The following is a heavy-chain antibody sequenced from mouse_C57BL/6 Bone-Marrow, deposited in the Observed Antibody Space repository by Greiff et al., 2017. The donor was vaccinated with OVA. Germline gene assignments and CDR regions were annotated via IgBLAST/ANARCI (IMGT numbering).Heavy chain of an antibody. CDR3: ARSRVYYYGPRGMDY. V-gene: IGHV1-22*01. CDR1: GYTFTDYN. D-gene: IGHD1-1*01. J-gene: IGHJ4*01. Sequence: EVQLQESGPELVKPGASVKMSCKASGYTFTDYNMHWVKQSHGKSLEWIGYINPNNGGTSYNQKFKGKATLTVNKSSSTAYMELRSLTSEDSAVYYCARSRVYYYGPRGMDYWGQGTSVTVSS. CDR2: INPNNGGT.